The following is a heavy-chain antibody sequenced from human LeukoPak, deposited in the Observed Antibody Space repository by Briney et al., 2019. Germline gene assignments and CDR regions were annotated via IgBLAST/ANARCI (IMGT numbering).Heavy chain of an antibody. D-gene: IGHD6-6*01. CDR1: GGSISSGGYY. CDR2: IYHSGST. CDR3: AREFMSSSSGFDY. J-gene: IGHJ4*02. Sequence: PSQTLSLTCTVSGGSISSGGYYWSWIRQPPGKGLEWIGYIYHSGSTYYNPSLKSRVTISVDRSKNQFPLKLSSVTAADTAVYYCAREFMSSSSGFDYWGQGTLVTVSS. V-gene: IGHV4-30-2*01.